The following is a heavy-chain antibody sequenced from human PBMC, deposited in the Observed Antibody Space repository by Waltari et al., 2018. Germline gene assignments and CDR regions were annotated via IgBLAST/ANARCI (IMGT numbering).Heavy chain of an antibody. CDR3: ARSTGIPIRHYMDV. V-gene: IGHV4-39*07. D-gene: IGHD1-1*01. CDR1: GGSISISNSF. Sequence: QVQLQESGPGLVRPSETLSPNCTVPGGSISISNSFWAWVPQPPGKGLEWIGSIYYSGNTEYNPYLKSRVTISGDTAKNPFSLNLSPVTAADSAVYYCARSTGIPIRHYMDVWGKGTTVTISS. J-gene: IGHJ6*03. CDR2: IYYSGNT.